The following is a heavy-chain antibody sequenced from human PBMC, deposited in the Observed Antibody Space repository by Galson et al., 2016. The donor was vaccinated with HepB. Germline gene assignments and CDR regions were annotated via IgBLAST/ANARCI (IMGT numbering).Heavy chain of an antibody. CDR3: ARADFGGNSDWFDP. V-gene: IGHV4-31*03. D-gene: IGHD4-23*01. CDR1: GVSISSGGYY. Sequence: LSLTCSVSGVSISSGGYYWSWIRQHPGKGLAWIGYIYYSGSAYYNPSLKSRVTISVDMSENQFSLKLSSVTAADTAVYFCARADFGGNSDWFDPWGQGTLVTVSS. J-gene: IGHJ5*02. CDR2: IYYSGSA.